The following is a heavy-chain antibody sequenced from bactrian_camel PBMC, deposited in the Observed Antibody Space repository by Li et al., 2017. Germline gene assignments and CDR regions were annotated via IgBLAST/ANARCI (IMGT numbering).Heavy chain of an antibody. D-gene: IGHD8*01. CDR3: AADLLLMRPLEASEYKY. J-gene: IGHJ4*01. Sequence: QVQLVESGGGSVAAGESLRLSCVASANVYCMGWFRQVPGKGREGVASIYTGTDRTYYADSVKGRFAIWQDNAKATVYLEINYLRPEDTAMYYCAADLLLMRPLEASEYKYWGQGTQVTVS. CDR1: ANVYC. V-gene: IGHV3S1*01. CDR2: IYTGTDRT.